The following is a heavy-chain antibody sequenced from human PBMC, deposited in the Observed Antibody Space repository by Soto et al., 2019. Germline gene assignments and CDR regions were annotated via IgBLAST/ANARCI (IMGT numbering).Heavy chain of an antibody. Sequence: SETLSLTCTVSGGSISSRSYYWGWIRQPPGKGLEWIGTISYSGSTYYNPSLKSRVTISVDTSKNQFSLKLSSVTAADTAVYYCARQPDYDSSGYVPLFDYWGQRTLVTVSS. V-gene: IGHV4-39*01. CDR3: ARQPDYDSSGYVPLFDY. CDR1: GGSISSRSYY. D-gene: IGHD3-22*01. J-gene: IGHJ4*02. CDR2: ISYSGST.